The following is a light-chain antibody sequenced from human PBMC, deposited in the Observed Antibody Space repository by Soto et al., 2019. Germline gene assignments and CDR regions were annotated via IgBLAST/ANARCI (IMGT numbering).Light chain of an antibody. J-gene: IGLJ2*01. CDR1: GGNIFNNY. Sequence: NFMLTQPHSVSESPGKTVSISCTGRGGNIFNNYVQWFQQRPGSAPTTVIYEDKQRPSGVPDRFSGSIDISSNSASLTISGLGTEDGAEYYCQSYDSTIHALVFGGGTKLTVL. CDR3: QSYDSTIHALV. V-gene: IGLV6-57*02. CDR2: EDK.